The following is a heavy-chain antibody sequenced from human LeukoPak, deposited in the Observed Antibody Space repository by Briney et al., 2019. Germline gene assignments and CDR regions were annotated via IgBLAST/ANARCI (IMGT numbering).Heavy chain of an antibody. CDR3: AREVTRLHSITMVRGVIDY. V-gene: IGHV3-48*01. J-gene: IGHJ4*02. Sequence: SVKGRFSVSRDNAKNSLYLQMNSLRVEDTAVYYCAREVTRLHSITMVRGVIDYWGQGTLVTVSS. D-gene: IGHD3-10*01.